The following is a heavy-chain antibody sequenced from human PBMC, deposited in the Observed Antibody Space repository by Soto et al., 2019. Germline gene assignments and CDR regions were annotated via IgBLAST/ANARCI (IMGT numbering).Heavy chain of an antibody. CDR1: GFSLTTSGVG. Sequence: QITLNESGPTVVKPTETLTLTCTFSGFSLTTSGVGVGWVRQSPGKAPEWLAFIYWDDDKRYSTSLKSRLTSNKETSKNQVVLTMANVDPADTATYYCAHRVLRAVFGLVTTTAIYFDFWGQGTPVVVSS. CDR2: IYWDDDK. J-gene: IGHJ4*02. D-gene: IGHD3-3*01. V-gene: IGHV2-5*02. CDR3: AHRVLRAVFGLVTTTAIYFDF.